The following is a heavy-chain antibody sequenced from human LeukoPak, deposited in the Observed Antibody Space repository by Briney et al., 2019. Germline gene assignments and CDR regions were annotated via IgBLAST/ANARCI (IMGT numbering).Heavy chain of an antibody. CDR3: AKGITSPSTGRDFDY. CDR2: ISGSGDGP. D-gene: IGHD2-2*01. CDR1: GFTFNNYA. Sequence: PGGSLRLSCAASGFTFNNYAMSWVRQAPGKGLEWVSTISGSGDGPYYADSVKGRFSISRDNSKNTLYLQMNNLRAEDTAVFYCAKGITSPSTGRDFDYWGQGTLVTVSS. V-gene: IGHV3-23*01. J-gene: IGHJ4*02.